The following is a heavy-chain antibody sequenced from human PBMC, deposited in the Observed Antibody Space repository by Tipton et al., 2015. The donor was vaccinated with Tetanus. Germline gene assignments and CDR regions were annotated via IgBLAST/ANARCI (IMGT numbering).Heavy chain of an antibody. CDR3: ARRSYCTSTRCFDAFDL. J-gene: IGHJ3*01. CDR1: GGSISSYY. V-gene: IGHV4-4*07. CDR2: INTSGSS. D-gene: IGHD2-8*01. Sequence: TLSLTCTVSGGSISSYYWSWIRQSAAMGLEWIGRINTSGSSDYNPSLKGRVTMSIDTSGNRFSQDLTSVTAADTAVYFCARRSYCTSTRCFDAFDLWGPGTRVTVSS.